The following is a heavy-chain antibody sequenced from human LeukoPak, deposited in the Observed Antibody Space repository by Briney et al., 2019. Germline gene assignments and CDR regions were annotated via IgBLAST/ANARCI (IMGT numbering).Heavy chain of an antibody. CDR1: GFTFSDYY. J-gene: IGHJ4*02. CDR3: ARVGYGDYRFDY. V-gene: IGHV3-7*01. D-gene: IGHD4-17*01. Sequence: GGSLRLSCAASGFTFSDYYMSWIRQAPGKGLEWVANIKQDGSEKYYVDSVKGRFTISRDNAKNSLYLQMNSLRAEDTAVYYCARVGYGDYRFDYWGQGTLVTVSS. CDR2: IKQDGSEK.